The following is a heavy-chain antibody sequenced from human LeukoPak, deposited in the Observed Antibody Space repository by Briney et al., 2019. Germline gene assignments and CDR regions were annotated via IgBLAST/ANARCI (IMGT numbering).Heavy chain of an antibody. Sequence: ASVKVSCKASGYTFTGYYMHWVRQAPGQGLEWMGWINPNSGGTNYAQKFQGRVTMTRDTSISTAYMELSGLRSDDTAVYFCARAEDWNYDDAFDIWGQGTMVTVSS. CDR3: ARAEDWNYDDAFDI. CDR2: INPNSGGT. J-gene: IGHJ3*02. D-gene: IGHD1-7*01. V-gene: IGHV1-2*02. CDR1: GYTFTGYY.